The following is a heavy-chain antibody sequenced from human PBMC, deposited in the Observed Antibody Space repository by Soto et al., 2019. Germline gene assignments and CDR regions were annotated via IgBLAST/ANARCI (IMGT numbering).Heavy chain of an antibody. CDR2: ITDTGVTT. D-gene: IGHD2-15*01. V-gene: IGHV3-23*01. CDR3: AKDTPVVMFLFDS. Sequence: PGGSLRLSCTASGFTFNTHWMHWVRQAPGKGLVWVSRITDTGVTTYYADSVKGRFTISRDNSKNTLYLQMNSLRTDDSAVYYCAKDTPVVMFLFDSWGRGTLVTVSS. J-gene: IGHJ4*02. CDR1: GFTFNTHW.